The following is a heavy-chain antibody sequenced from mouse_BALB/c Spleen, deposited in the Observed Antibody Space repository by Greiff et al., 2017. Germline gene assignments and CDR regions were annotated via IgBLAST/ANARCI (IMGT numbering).Heavy chain of an antibody. CDR2: ISSGSSTI. J-gene: IGHJ4*01. Sequence: EVQLVESGGGLVQPGGSRKLSCAASGFTFSSFGMHWVRQAPEKGLEWVAYISSGSSTIYYADTVKGRFTISRDNPKNTLFLQMTSLRSEDTAMYYCARSLHYYGSDAMDYWGQGTSVTVSS. V-gene: IGHV5-17*02. CDR3: ARSLHYYGSDAMDY. CDR1: GFTFSSFG. D-gene: IGHD1-1*01.